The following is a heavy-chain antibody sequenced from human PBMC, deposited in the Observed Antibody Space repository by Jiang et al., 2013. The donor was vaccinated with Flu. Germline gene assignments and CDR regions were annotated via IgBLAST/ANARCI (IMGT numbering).Heavy chain of an antibody. Sequence: GPGLVKPSETLSLNCTVSGGSIRSSSDYWGWIRQPPGKGLEWIGTIYYSGSTYYNPSLKSRVTISVDTSKNQFSLKLSSVTAADTAVYYCARASAVAVAGTGTLDYWGQGTLVTVSS. CDR1: GGSIRSSSDY. J-gene: IGHJ4*02. CDR2: IYYSGST. CDR3: ARASAVAVAGTGTLDY. D-gene: IGHD6-19*01. V-gene: IGHV4-39*07.